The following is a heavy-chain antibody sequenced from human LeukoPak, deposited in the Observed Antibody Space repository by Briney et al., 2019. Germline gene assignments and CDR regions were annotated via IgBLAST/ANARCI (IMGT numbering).Heavy chain of an antibody. CDR1: GFTFSSYA. J-gene: IGHJ4*02. Sequence: PGGSLRLSCAASGFTFSSYAMSWVRQAPGKGLEWVSTISGSGDSTYYADSVKGRFTISRDNSKNSLYLQMNSLRAEDTAVYYCARDDGIAVAGGADYWGQGTLVTVSS. CDR3: ARDDGIAVAGGADY. D-gene: IGHD6-19*01. V-gene: IGHV3-23*01. CDR2: ISGSGDST.